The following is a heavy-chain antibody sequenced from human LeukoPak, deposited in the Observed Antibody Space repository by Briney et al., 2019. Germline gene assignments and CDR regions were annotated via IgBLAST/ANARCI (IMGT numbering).Heavy chain of an antibody. CDR2: INPNSGGT. CDR1: GYTFTGYN. V-gene: IGHV1-2*02. Sequence: ASVKVSCKASGYTFTGYNIHWVRQAPGQGLEWMGWINPNSGGTNYAQKFQGRVTITRDTSTSTAYMELSRLTSDDTAVYHCARALRSGSYREFDYWGQGTLVTVSS. CDR3: ARALRSGSYREFDY. D-gene: IGHD1-26*01. J-gene: IGHJ4*02.